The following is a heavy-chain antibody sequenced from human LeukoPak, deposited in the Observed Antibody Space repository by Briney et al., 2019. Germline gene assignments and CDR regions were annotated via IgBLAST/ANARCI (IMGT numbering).Heavy chain of an antibody. J-gene: IGHJ5*02. CDR2: ISSSSTYI. V-gene: IGHV3-21*06. D-gene: IGHD3-3*01. Sequence: GSLRLSCAASGFTFISNNMNWVRQAPGKGLEWVSCISSSSTYIYYADSVKGRFTISRDNAKNSLYLQMNSLRAEDTAVYYCARVGDNWFDPWGQGTQVTVSS. CDR1: GFTFISNN. CDR3: ARVGDNWFDP.